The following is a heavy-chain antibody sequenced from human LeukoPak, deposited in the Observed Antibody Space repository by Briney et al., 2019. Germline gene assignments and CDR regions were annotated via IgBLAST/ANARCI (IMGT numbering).Heavy chain of an antibody. Sequence: GGSLRLSCAASGFTFTSYAMNWVRQAPGKGLEWVSTISGGGGSTYYADSVKGRFTISRDNSKNTLYLQVNSLRAEDTAVYYCAKGGKWDVTPFDYWGQGTLVTVSS. V-gene: IGHV3-23*01. D-gene: IGHD1-26*01. CDR3: AKGGKWDVTPFDY. J-gene: IGHJ4*02. CDR1: GFTFTSYA. CDR2: ISGGGGST.